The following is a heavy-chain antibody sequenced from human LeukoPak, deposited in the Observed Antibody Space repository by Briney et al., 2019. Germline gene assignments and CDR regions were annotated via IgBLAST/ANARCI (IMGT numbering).Heavy chain of an antibody. D-gene: IGHD3-3*01. CDR1: GFTFSSYA. CDR2: ISYDGSNK. Sequence: GGSLRLSCAASGFTFSSYAVHWVRQAPGRGLEWVAVISYDGSNKYYADSVKGRFSISRDNSKNTLYLQMNSLRAEDTAVYYCARRYDGFDYWGQGTLVTVSS. V-gene: IGHV3-30-3*01. J-gene: IGHJ4*02. CDR3: ARRYDGFDY.